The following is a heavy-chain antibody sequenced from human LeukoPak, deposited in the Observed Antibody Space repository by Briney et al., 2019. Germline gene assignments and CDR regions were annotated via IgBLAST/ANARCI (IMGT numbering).Heavy chain of an antibody. J-gene: IGHJ4*02. V-gene: IGHV1-69*06. D-gene: IGHD5-12*01. CDR2: LIPIFGTA. CDR1: GGTFSSYA. Sequence: GASVKVSCKASGGTFSSYAISWVRQAPGKGLDWMGGLIPIFGTANYAQKFQGRVTITADKSTSTAYMELSSLRSEDTAVYYCARDEDGYDYFYWGQGTLVTVSS. CDR3: ARDEDGYDYFY.